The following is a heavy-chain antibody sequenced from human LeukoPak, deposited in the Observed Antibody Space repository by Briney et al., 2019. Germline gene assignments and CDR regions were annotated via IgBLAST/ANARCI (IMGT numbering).Heavy chain of an antibody. D-gene: IGHD3-9*01. CDR2: IYPSDSGT. CDR1: GSRFTTYW. CDR3: ARLPTGYYPDF. J-gene: IGHJ4*02. Sequence: GAPLHISGQGSGSRFTTYWIAWVRQLPGKGLEGTGIIYPSDSGTRYSPSFQGQVTISADKSISTAYLQWSSLKASDTAMYYCARLPTGYYPDFWGQGTLVTVSS. V-gene: IGHV5-51*01.